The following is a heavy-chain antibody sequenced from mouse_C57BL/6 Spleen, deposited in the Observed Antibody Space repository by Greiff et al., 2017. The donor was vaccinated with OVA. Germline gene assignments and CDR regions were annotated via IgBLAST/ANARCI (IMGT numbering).Heavy chain of an antibody. J-gene: IGHJ2*01. CDR2: IYPRSGNT. CDR3: AREDFYYGSSTYFDY. D-gene: IGHD1-1*01. CDR1: GYTFTSYG. V-gene: IGHV1-81*01. Sequence: QVQLKQSGAELARPGASVKLSCKASGYTFTSYGISWVKQRTGQGLEWIGEIYPRSGNTYYNEKFKGKATLTADKSSSTAYMELRSLTSEDSAVYFCAREDFYYGSSTYFDYWGQGTTLTVSS.